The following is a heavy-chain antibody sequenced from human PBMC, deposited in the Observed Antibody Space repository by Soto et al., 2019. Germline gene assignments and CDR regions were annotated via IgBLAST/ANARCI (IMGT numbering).Heavy chain of an antibody. V-gene: IGHV3-7*04. Sequence: EVQVVESGGGLVQPGGSLRLSCAASGFTFSNYWMTWVRQAPGKGLEWVANIKQDASENFYVDSVKGRFTISRDNAKNSLYLQMNSLRVEGTAVYYCARDSGPRGYDAFDIWGQGTMVTVSS. CDR1: GFTFSNYW. CDR3: ARDSGPRGYDAFDI. CDR2: IKQDASEN. D-gene: IGHD2-8*02. J-gene: IGHJ3*02.